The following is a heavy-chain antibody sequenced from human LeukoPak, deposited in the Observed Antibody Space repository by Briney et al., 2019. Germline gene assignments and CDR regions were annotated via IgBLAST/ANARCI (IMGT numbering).Heavy chain of an antibody. CDR3: AGDSSGYPVRNWFDP. J-gene: IGHJ5*02. D-gene: IGHD3-22*01. CDR2: IIPIFGTA. V-gene: IGHV1-69*13. CDR1: GGTFSSYA. Sequence: SVKVSCKASGGTFSSYAISWVRQAPGQGLEWMGGIIPIFGTANYAQKFQGRVTITADESTSTAYMELSSLRSEDTAVYYCAGDSSGYPVRNWFDPWGQGTLVTVSS.